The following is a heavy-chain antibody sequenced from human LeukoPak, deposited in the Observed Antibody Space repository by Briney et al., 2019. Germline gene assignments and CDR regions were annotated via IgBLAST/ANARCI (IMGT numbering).Heavy chain of an antibody. V-gene: IGHV3-20*04. J-gene: IGHJ6*04. CDR2: INWSGDST. CDR3: AELGITMIGGV. CDR1: GFTFDDYD. Sequence: GSLRLSCAASGFTFDDYDMSWVRQAPGKGLEWVSGINWSGDSTDYADSVKGRFTISRDNAKNSLYLQMNSLRAEDTAVYYCAELGITMIGGVWGKGTTVTISS. D-gene: IGHD3-10*02.